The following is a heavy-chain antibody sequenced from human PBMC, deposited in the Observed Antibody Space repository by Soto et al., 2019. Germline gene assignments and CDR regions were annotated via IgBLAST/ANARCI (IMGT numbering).Heavy chain of an antibody. Sequence: EVQLLESGGGLVQSGGSVRLSCAASGFTFSSLWMHWVCQAPGKGLVWVSRINSDGSTIDYADSVKGRFTISRDNAKNMVYVQMNSLRAEDTAVYYCASGSIDYSSSWYDYWGQGTLVTVSS. CDR2: INSDGSTI. V-gene: IGHV3-74*01. D-gene: IGHD6-13*01. CDR3: ASGSIDYSSSWYDY. CDR1: GFTFSSLW. J-gene: IGHJ4*02.